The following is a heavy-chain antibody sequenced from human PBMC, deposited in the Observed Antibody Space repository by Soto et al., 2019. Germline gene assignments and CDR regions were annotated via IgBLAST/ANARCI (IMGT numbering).Heavy chain of an antibody. CDR1: GYSISRGCF. D-gene: IGHD5-12*01. V-gene: IGHV4-38-2*02. Sequence: SETLSLTCAVSGYSISRGCFWGWIRQPPGKGLEWIANMYHDGNTHYNPSLKSRVTMSVDTSKNQFSLKLNSVTAADTAVYYCARESYSGYHSYDDWGQGILVTVPQ. J-gene: IGHJ4*02. CDR3: ARESYSGYHSYDD. CDR2: MYHDGNT.